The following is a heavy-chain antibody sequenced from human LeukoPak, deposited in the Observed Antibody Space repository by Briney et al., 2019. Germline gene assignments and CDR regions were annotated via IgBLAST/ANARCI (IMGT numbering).Heavy chain of an antibody. V-gene: IGHV3-48*03. CDR2: ISSTGNTV. D-gene: IGHD2-15*01. J-gene: IGHJ6*04. CDR1: GFTFSSYE. Sequence: GGSLRLSCAASGFTFSSYEMNWVRQAPGQGLEWVAYISSTGNTVHYAGSVKGRFTISRDNAKNSLYLQMNRLRAEDTAVYYCTKETPQMDVWGKGTTVIVSS. CDR3: TKETPQMDV.